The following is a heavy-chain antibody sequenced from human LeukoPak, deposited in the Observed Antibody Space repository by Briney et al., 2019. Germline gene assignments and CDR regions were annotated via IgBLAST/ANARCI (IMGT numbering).Heavy chain of an antibody. CDR1: GFTFSSYA. J-gene: IGHJ6*04. D-gene: IGHD5-12*01. Sequence: PGGSLRLSCAASGFTFSSYAMHWVRQAPGKGLEWVAVISYDGSNKYYADSVKGRFTISRDNSKNTLYLQMNSLRAEDTAVYCCARARTVATINGEYYYYGMDVWGKGTTVTVSS. CDR2: ISYDGSNK. V-gene: IGHV3-30*04. CDR3: ARARTVATINGEYYYYGMDV.